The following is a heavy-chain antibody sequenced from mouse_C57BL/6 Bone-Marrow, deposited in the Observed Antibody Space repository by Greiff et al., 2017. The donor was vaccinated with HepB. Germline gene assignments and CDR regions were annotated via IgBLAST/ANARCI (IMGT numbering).Heavy chain of an antibody. D-gene: IGHD1-1*01. J-gene: IGHJ2*01. CDR3: ARSTTVGFDY. CDR1: GYAFSSSW. CDR2: IYPGDGDT. V-gene: IGHV1-82*01. Sequence: QVQLQQSGPELEKPGASVKISCKASGYAFSSSWMNWVKQRPGKGLEWIGRIYPGDGDTNYNGKFKGKATLTADKSSSTAYMQLSSLTSEDSAVYFCARSTTVGFDYWCQGTTLTVSS.